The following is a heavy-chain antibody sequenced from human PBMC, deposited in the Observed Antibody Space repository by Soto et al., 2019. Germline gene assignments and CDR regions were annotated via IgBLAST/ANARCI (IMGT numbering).Heavy chain of an antibody. CDR2: ISGSSTTT. Sequence: GGSLRLFCAASGSTFSIYGMSWGRQAPGQGLEWISGISGSSTTTYHADSVKGRFTVFRDNSKNTLYLQMNSMRAEDTAVYYCAKALDREFDYWGQGTLVTVSS. CDR3: AKALDREFDY. V-gene: IGHV3-23*01. J-gene: IGHJ4*02. CDR1: GSTFSIYG.